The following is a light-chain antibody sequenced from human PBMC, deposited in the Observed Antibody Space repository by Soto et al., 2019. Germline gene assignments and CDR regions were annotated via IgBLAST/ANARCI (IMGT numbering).Light chain of an antibody. V-gene: IGLV2-8*01. J-gene: IGLJ3*02. CDR1: SSDIGGYNY. CDR3: SSYAGSNNLGV. CDR2: EVS. Sequence: QAVLTQPPSSSGSPGQSVTISCTGTSSDIGGYNYVSWYQHHPGKAPKVMIYEVSKRPSGVPDRFSGSKSGNTASLTVSGLQPEDEADYYCSSYAGSNNLGVFGGGTTLTVL.